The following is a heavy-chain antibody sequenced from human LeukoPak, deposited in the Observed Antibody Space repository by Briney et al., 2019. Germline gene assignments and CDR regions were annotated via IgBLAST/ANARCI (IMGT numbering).Heavy chain of an antibody. J-gene: IGHJ4*02. D-gene: IGHD3-22*01. V-gene: IGHV3-30*03. CDR1: GFTFSSYG. CDR3: ARDLVVISDY. CDR2: ISYDGSNK. Sequence: GGSLRLSCAASGFTFSSYGMHWVRQAPGKGLEWVAVISYDGSNKYYADSVKGRFTISRDNSKNTLYLQMNSLRAEDTAVYYCARDLVVISDYWGQGTLVTVSS.